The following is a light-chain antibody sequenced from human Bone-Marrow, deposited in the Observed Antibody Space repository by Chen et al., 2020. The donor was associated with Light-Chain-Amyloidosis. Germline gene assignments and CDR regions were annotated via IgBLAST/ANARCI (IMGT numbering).Light chain of an antibody. CDR2: DDS. J-gene: IGLJ3*02. CDR1: NIGSTS. Sequence: SYVLNQPSSVSVAPGQKATIACGGNNIGSTSVHWYQQTPGQAPLLVVYDDSDRPSGSPDRLSGSNSGNTATLTISSVEAGDEADYYCQVWDRSSDRPVFGGGTKLTVL. V-gene: IGLV3-21*02. CDR3: QVWDRSSDRPV.